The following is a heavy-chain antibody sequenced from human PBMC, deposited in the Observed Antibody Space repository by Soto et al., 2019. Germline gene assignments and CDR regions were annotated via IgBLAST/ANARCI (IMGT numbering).Heavy chain of an antibody. Sequence: QVQLVQSGAEVKKPGASVKVSCKASGYTFSSYGIRWVRQAPGPGLEWMGWISAYNGNTNYAQKLQGRVTMTTDTSTSTAYMELRSLRSDDTAVYYCARGPNYDILSGNYDGMDVWGQGTTVTVSS. J-gene: IGHJ6*02. CDR3: ARGPNYDILSGNYDGMDV. CDR2: ISAYNGNT. CDR1: GYTFSSYG. V-gene: IGHV1-18*01. D-gene: IGHD3-9*01.